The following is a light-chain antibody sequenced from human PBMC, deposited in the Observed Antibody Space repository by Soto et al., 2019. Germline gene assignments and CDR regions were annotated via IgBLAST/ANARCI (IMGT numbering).Light chain of an antibody. V-gene: IGKV3-20*01. CDR2: GTS. CDR3: ESYGTSIT. Sequence: EIVLTQSPGTLSLSPGERVTLSCTASQSISNNHLAWYQQKPGQAPRLLIHGTSNRATGIPDRFSGSGSGTDFTLTFSRLEPEDFAVYYCESYGTSITFGGGTKVEIK. CDR1: QSISNNH. J-gene: IGKJ4*01.